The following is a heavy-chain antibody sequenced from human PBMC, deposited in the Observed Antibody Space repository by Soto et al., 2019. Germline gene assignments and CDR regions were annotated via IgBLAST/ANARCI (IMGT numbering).Heavy chain of an antibody. J-gene: IGHJ4*02. V-gene: IGHV4-39*01. Sequence: ETLSLTCTVSGGSISSSSYYWGWIRQPPGKGLEWIGSIYYSGSTYYNPSLKSRVTISVDTSKNQFSLKLSSVTAADTAVYYCARRTDYDFWSGYPHSIFDYWGQGTLVTVSS. D-gene: IGHD3-3*01. CDR1: GGSISSSSYY. CDR2: IYYSGST. CDR3: ARRTDYDFWSGYPHSIFDY.